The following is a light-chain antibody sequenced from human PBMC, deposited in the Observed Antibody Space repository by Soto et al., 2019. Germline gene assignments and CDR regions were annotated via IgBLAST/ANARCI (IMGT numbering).Light chain of an antibody. V-gene: IGLV2-14*01. CDR3: SSYTSRDTVI. CDR1: SSDVGAYDH. Sequence: QSALTQPASVSGSPGQSITISCSGTSSDVGAYDHVSWYQQYPGKAPKFIIFEISNRPSGISSRFSGSRSGNTASLTISRLQAEDEAYYYCSSYTSRDTVIFGGGTKVT. J-gene: IGLJ2*01. CDR2: EIS.